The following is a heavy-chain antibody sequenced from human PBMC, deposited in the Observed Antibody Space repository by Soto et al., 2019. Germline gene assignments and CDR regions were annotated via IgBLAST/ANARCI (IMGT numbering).Heavy chain of an antibody. J-gene: IGHJ4*02. CDR2: ISYDGSNK. CDR1: GFTFSSYA. CDR3: ARDRYCTNGVCYTADY. Sequence: GGALRLSCAASGFTFSSYAMHWVRQAPGKGLEWVAVISYDGSNKYYADSVKGRFTISRDNSKNTLYLQMNSLRAEDTAVYYCARDRYCTNGVCYTADYWGQGTLVTVSS. D-gene: IGHD2-8*01. V-gene: IGHV3-30-3*01.